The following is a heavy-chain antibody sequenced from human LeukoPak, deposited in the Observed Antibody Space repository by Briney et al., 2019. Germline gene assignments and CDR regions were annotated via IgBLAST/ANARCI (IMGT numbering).Heavy chain of an antibody. J-gene: IGHJ6*03. CDR1: GGTFSSYA. V-gene: IGHV1-69*05. CDR2: IIPIFGTA. Sequence: SVTVSCKASGGTFSSYAISWVRQAPGQGLEWMGGIIPIFGTANYAQKFQGRVTITTDESTSTAYMELSSLRSEDTAVYYCARGLRASRYYYYYMDVWGKGTTVTVSS. CDR3: ARGLRASRYYYYYMDV. D-gene: IGHD2-2*01.